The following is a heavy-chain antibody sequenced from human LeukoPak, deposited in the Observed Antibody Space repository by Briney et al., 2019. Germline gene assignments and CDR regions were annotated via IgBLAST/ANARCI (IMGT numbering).Heavy chain of an antibody. V-gene: IGHV3-23*01. Sequence: GGSLRLSCAASGFTFSSYAMSWVRQAPGKGLEWVSAISGSGGSTYYADSVKGRFTISRDNAKTSLYLQMNSLRAEDTAVYYCARERKANWFDPWGQGTLVTVSS. CDR2: ISGSGGST. J-gene: IGHJ5*02. CDR3: ARERKANWFDP. CDR1: GFTFSSYA.